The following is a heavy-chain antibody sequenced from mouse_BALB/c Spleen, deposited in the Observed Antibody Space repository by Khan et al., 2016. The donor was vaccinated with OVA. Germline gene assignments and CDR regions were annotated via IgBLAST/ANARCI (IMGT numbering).Heavy chain of an antibody. Sequence: QVQLKQSGHGLVAPSQSLSITCTVSGFSLTSYGVHWVRQPPGQGLEWLGVIWAGGRTNYSSALMSKLSISKDNSKSQVFLKMNSLQTDDTAMYYCARLEDIWGQGTTLTVSS. J-gene: IGHJ2*01. D-gene: IGHD1-3*01. CDR2: IWAGGRT. CDR1: GFSLTSYG. CDR3: ARLEDI. V-gene: IGHV2-9*02.